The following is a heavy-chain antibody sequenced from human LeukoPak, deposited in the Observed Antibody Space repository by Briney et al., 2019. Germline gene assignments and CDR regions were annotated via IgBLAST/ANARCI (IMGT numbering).Heavy chain of an antibody. J-gene: IGHJ4*02. D-gene: IGHD2/OR15-2a*01. V-gene: IGHV4-34*01. CDR1: GGSFSGYY. CDR3: ARGHRTTSFDY. CDR2: INHSGST. Sequence: SETLSLTCAVYGGSFSGYYWSWIRQPPGKGLEWIGEINHSGSTNYNPSLKSRVTISVDTSKNQFSLKLSSVTAADTAVYYCARGHRTTSFDYWGQGTLVTVSS.